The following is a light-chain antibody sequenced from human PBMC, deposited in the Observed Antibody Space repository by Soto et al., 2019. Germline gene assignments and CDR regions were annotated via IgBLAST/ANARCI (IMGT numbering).Light chain of an antibody. V-gene: IGKV3-20*01. CDR1: QSVDNN. Sequence: ELVMTQSPATLSVSPGERATLSCRASQSVDNNLAWFQQKPGQAPRLLIYAASSRATGVPDRFSGSGSGADFTLTISRLEPEDSAVYYCQQYGSSPPYTFGQGTRLEIK. CDR2: AAS. J-gene: IGKJ5*01. CDR3: QQYGSSPPYT.